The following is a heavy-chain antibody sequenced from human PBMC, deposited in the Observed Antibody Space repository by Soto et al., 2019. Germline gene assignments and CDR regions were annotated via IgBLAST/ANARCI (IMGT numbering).Heavy chain of an antibody. J-gene: IGHJ4*02. CDR2: IWYDGSDK. Sequence: PGWALRLSCAASGFTFSGFGMHWVRQAPGKGLEWVAIIWYDGSDKYYADSVRGRFTISRDNSKNTLSLQMNSLRAEDTAVYHCDFGNLSYYFDYWGQGTPVTVSS. CDR3: DFGNLSYYFDY. CDR1: GFTFSGFG. V-gene: IGHV3-33*01. D-gene: IGHD3-16*01.